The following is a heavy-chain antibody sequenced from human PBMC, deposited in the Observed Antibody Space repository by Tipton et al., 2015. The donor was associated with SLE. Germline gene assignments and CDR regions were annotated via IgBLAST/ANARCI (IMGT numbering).Heavy chain of an antibody. J-gene: IGHJ6*02. CDR2: INYSGST. CDR3: ARIYAAGDYYYGMDV. CDR1: GFAFSNYE. D-gene: IGHD6-13*01. Sequence: LRLSCAASGFAFSNYEMSWVRQAPGKGLEWIGSINYSGSTYYNPSLKSRVSISVDTSKNQFSLKLSSVTAADTAVYYCARIYAAGDYYYGMDVWGQGTTVTVSS. V-gene: IGHV4-59*01.